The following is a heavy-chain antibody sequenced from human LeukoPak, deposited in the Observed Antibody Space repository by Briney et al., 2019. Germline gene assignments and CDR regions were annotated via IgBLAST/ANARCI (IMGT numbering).Heavy chain of an antibody. J-gene: IGHJ4*02. V-gene: IGHV1-8*01. CDR1: GYSFTSYD. CDR3: VRGAYPSP. Sequence: ASVKVSCKASGYSFTSYDMNWVRQAPGQGPEWMAWMNPGTNKRGFAQEFQGRVTLTSDSSVSTAYMEMTSLTTDDTAVYYCVRGAYPSPWGQGTLVTVSS. CDR2: MNPGTNKR.